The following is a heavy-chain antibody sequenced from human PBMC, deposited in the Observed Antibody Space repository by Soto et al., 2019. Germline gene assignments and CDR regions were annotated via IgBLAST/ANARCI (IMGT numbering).Heavy chain of an antibody. CDR3: ARHRIGDIVVVPGWFDP. CDR2: IYYSGST. J-gene: IGHJ5*02. D-gene: IGHD2-2*01. V-gene: IGHV4-39*01. CDR1: GGSISSSSYY. Sequence: SETLSLTCTVSGGSISSSSYYWGWIRQPPGKGLEWIGSIYYSGSTYYNPSLKSRFTISVDTSKNQFSLKLCSVTAADTAVYYCARHRIGDIVVVPGWFDPWGQGTLVTVSS.